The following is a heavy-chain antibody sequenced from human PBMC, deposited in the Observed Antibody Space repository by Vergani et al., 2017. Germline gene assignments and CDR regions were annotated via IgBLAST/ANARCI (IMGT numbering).Heavy chain of an antibody. J-gene: IGHJ6*03. Sequence: QVQLQQWGGGLLKPSETLSLTCVVNGGSFPSYLWTWIRQSPGEGLEWVGDIDHTGRPDYNPSLKSRLTMSVDKSRNQFSLTLNSVTATDTAIYFCARVNTETNGHLYYYYYMDVWGQGTAVTVS. V-gene: IGHV4-34*01. D-gene: IGHD4-11*01. CDR2: IDHTGRP. CDR1: GGSFPSYL. CDR3: ARVNTETNGHLYYYYYMDV.